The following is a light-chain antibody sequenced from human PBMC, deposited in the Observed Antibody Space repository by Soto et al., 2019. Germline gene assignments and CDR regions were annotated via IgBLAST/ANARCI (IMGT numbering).Light chain of an antibody. CDR1: RSDVGAYNY. J-gene: IGLJ1*01. CDR2: EVT. Sequence: QSALTQPAPVSGSPGQSMAISCTGTRSDVGAYNYVSWYQQHPGKAPKLMISEVTNRPSGVSDRFSGSKSGNMASLTISGLQAEDEADYYCSSFTSRFTFVFGTGTKV. CDR3: SSFTSRFTFV. V-gene: IGLV2-14*01.